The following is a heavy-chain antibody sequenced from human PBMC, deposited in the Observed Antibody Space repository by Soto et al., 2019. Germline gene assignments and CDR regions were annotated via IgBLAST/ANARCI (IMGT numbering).Heavy chain of an antibody. CDR3: ARGRSHEWELLVQYFDY. V-gene: IGHV4-59*02. D-gene: IGHD1-26*01. CDR2: VYYGGST. J-gene: IGHJ4*02. CDR1: GGSVSNSF. Sequence: KPSETLSLTCTVSGGSVSNSFWGWIRQPPGKGLEWVAYVYYGGSTNYNPSLGSRVTISVDKSKNQFSLKMTSVTGADTAVYYCARGRSHEWELLVQYFDYWGQGTLVTVSS.